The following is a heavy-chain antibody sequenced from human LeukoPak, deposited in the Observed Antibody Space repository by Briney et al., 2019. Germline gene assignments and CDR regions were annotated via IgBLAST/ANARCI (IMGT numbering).Heavy chain of an antibody. Sequence: GGSLRLSCAASGSTFSSYWMHWVRQAPGKGLVWVSRISSDGSSTSYADSVKGRFTISRDNAKNTLYLQMNSLRAEDTAVYYCARETLWFGELYDYWGQGTLVTVSS. J-gene: IGHJ4*02. CDR3: ARETLWFGELYDY. D-gene: IGHD3-10*01. CDR2: ISSDGSST. V-gene: IGHV3-74*01. CDR1: GSTFSSYW.